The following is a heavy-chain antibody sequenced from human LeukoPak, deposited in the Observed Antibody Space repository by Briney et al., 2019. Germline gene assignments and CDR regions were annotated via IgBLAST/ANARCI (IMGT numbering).Heavy chain of an antibody. V-gene: IGHV4-34*01. CDR3: ARRRSTSCLDY. CDR2: INHSGST. CDR1: GGSFSGYY. D-gene: IGHD2-2*01. J-gene: IGHJ4*02. Sequence: PSETLSLTCAVYGGSFSGYYWSWIRQPPGKGLEWIGEINHSGSTNYNPSLQSRVTISVDTSKNQFSLKLSSVTAADTAVYYCARRRSTSCLDYWGQGTLVTVPS.